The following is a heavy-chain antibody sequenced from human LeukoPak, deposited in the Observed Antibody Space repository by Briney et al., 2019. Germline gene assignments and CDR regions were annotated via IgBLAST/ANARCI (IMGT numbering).Heavy chain of an antibody. J-gene: IGHJ4*02. CDR2: MFHSGSP. V-gene: IGHV4-59*11. Sequence: SETLSPTCTVSGGSIRSHYWTWIRQPPGKGLEWIGYMFHSGSPNYNPSLKSRLTISIDTSKNQFSLRLSSVTAADTAVYYCANGDYYGAGRAHYWGQGILVTVSS. D-gene: IGHD3-10*01. CDR3: ANGDYYGAGRAHY. CDR1: GGSIRSHY.